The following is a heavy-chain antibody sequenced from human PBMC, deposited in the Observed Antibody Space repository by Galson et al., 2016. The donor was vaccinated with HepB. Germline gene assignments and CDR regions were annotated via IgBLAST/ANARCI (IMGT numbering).Heavy chain of an antibody. V-gene: IGHV3-30-3*01. J-gene: IGHJ6*02. CDR2: ISYDGSNK. D-gene: IGHD1-7*01. CDR1: GFTFSSYA. Sequence: SLRLSCAASGFTFSSYATHWVRQAPGKGLEWVAVISYDGSNKYYADSVKGRFTISRDNSKNTLYLQMNSLRAEDTAVYYCARKELYYYYYGMDVWGQGTTVTVSS. CDR3: ARKELYYYYYGMDV.